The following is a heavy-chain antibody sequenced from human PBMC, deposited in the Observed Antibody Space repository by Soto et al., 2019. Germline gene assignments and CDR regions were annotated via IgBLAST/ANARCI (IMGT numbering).Heavy chain of an antibody. CDR2: ISSDGSKT. CDR1: GFTFSTYS. J-gene: IGHJ4*02. Sequence: QVQLVESGGGVVQPGGSLRLSCAASGFTFSTYSMPWVRQAPGKGLEWVAVISSDGSKTYYADSVKGRFTISRDNSKNTLYLQMNSLRPDDTAIYYCARDPLPLTYEAYYFAYWGQGALVPVSS. CDR3: ARDPLPLTYEAYYFAY. D-gene: IGHD3-22*01. V-gene: IGHV3-30-3*01.